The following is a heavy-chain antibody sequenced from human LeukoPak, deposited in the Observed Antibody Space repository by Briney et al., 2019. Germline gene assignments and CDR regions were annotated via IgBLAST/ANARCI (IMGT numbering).Heavy chain of an antibody. J-gene: IGHJ4*02. Sequence: GASVKVSCKASGYTFTSYGISWVRQAPGQGLEWMGWISAYNGNTNYAQKLQGRVTMTTDTSTSTAYMELSSLRSEDTAVYYCARGRGSGSGSNYFDYWGQGTLVTVSS. CDR2: ISAYNGNT. CDR3: ARGRGSGSGSNYFDY. D-gene: IGHD3-10*01. CDR1: GYTFTSYG. V-gene: IGHV1-18*01.